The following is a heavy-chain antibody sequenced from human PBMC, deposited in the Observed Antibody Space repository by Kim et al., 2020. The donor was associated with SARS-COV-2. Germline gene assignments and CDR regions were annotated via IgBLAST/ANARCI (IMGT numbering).Heavy chain of an antibody. CDR1: GYTFTSYD. V-gene: IGHV1-8*01. CDR2: MNPNSGNT. Sequence: ASVKVSCKASGYTFTSYDINWVRQATGQGLEWMGWMNPNSGNTGYAQKFQGRVTMTRNTSISTAYMELSSLRSEDTAVYYCARGLLVRGVFYYYYYMDVWGKGTTVTASS. J-gene: IGHJ6*03. D-gene: IGHD3-10*01. CDR3: ARGLLVRGVFYYYYYMDV.